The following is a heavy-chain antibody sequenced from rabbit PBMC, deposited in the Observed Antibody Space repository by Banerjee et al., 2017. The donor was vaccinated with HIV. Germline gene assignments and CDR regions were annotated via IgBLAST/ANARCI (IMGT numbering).Heavy chain of an antibody. J-gene: IGHJ3*01. V-gene: IGHV1S69*01. Sequence: QSLEESGGRLVTPGTPLTLTCTVSGFSLSSYNIQWVRQAPGKGLEWIAYIDGRGSAYYASWAKGRFTISKTSTTVDLKITSPTTEDTATYFCARGTYIDSLDCAIWGQGTLVTVS. CDR1: GFSLSSYN. CDR2: IDGRGSA. D-gene: IGHD1-1*01. CDR3: ARGTYIDSLDCAI.